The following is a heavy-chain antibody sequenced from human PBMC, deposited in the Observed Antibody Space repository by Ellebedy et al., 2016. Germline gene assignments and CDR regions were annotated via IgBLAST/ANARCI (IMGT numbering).Heavy chain of an antibody. CDR1: GCSISSYY. CDR2: IYYSGST. D-gene: IGHD1-1*01. CDR3: ARGWNPYYFDY. J-gene: IGHJ4*02. Sequence: SETLSLTCTVSGCSISSYYWSWIRQPPGKGLEWIGYIYYSGSTNYNPSLKSRVTISVDTSKNQFSLKLSSVTAADTAVYYCARGWNPYYFDYWGQGTLVTVSS. V-gene: IGHV4-59*01.